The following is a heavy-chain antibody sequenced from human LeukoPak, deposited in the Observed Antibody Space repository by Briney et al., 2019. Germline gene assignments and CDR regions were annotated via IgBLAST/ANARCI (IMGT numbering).Heavy chain of an antibody. Sequence: KPSETLSLTCAVYGGSFSGYYWSWIRQPPGKGLEWIGEINHSGSTNYNPSLKSRVTISVDTSKNQFSLKLSSVTAADTAVYYCARVVGLWLYGSGSDFDYWGQGTLVTVSS. D-gene: IGHD3-10*01. J-gene: IGHJ4*02. CDR1: GGSFSGYY. CDR3: ARVVGLWLYGSGSDFDY. V-gene: IGHV4-34*01. CDR2: INHSGST.